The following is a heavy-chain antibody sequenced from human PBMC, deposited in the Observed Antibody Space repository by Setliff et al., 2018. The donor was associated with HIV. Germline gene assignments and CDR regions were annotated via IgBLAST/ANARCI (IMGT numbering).Heavy chain of an antibody. D-gene: IGHD3-10*01. CDR1: GGSFNNYH. Sequence: SETLSLTCTASGGSFNNYHWSWIRQPAGKGLEWIGRIYDSGATNYKPSLKSRVTMSIDKSNNQFSLYLTSVTAADTAIYYCARDRHYYGSGSYGPWGQGILVTVSS. J-gene: IGHJ5*02. CDR3: ARDRHYYGSGSYGP. V-gene: IGHV4-4*07. CDR2: IYDSGAT.